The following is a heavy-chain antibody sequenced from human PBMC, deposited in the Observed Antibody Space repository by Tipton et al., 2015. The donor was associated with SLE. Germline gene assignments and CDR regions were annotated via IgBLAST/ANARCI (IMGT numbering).Heavy chain of an antibody. V-gene: IGHV4-34*01. J-gene: IGHJ4*02. CDR2: INHSGST. CDR3: ARGELLNLDY. Sequence: TLSLTCAVYGGSFSGYYWTWIRQPPGKGLEWIGEINHSGSTNYNPSLKSRVTMSIDTSKNQFSLKLNSVTAADTAVYYCARGELLNLDYWGQGTLVTVSS. CDR1: GGSFSGYY. D-gene: IGHD1-26*01.